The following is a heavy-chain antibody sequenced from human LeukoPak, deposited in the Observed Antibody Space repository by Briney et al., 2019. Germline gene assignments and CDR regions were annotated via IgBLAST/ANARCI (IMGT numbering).Heavy chain of an antibody. V-gene: IGHV3-21*01. J-gene: IGHJ5*02. CDR3: ARGKGHYDSSGYYYDWFDP. Sequence: GGSLRLSCAASGFTSSSYSMNWVRQAPGKGLEWVSSISSSSSYIYYADSVKGRFTISRDNAKNSLYLQMNSLRAEDTAVYYCARGKGHYDSSGYYYDWFDPWGQGTLVTVSS. CDR2: ISSSSSYI. D-gene: IGHD3-22*01. CDR1: GFTSSSYS.